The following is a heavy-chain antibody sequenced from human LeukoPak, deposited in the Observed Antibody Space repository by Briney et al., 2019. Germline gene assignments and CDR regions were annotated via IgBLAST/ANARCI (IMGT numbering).Heavy chain of an antibody. CDR3: ARWGFNDAFDI. Sequence: SETLSLTCAVSGGSISSSNWGSWVRRPPGKGVEGIGEIYDSGSTNYNPSLKSRVTISVDKSKNHFSLKLSSVTAAATAVYYCARWGFNDAFDIWGQGTMVTVSS. V-gene: IGHV4-4*02. D-gene: IGHD3-16*01. CDR1: GGSISSSNW. J-gene: IGHJ3*02. CDR2: IYDSGST.